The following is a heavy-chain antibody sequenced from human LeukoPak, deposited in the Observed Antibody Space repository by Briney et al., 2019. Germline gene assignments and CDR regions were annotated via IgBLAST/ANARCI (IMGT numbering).Heavy chain of an antibody. J-gene: IGHJ4*02. V-gene: IGHV4-39*01. CDR2: VYYSGST. D-gene: IGHD1-26*01. Sequence: PSETLSLTCTVSGGSISSGSYYWGYIRQPPQKGLEWIGSVYYSGSTYYNPSLKSRVTISVDTSMNQFSLKLSSVTAADTAVYYCARQGLWELRSFDSWGQGTLVSVSS. CDR1: GGSISSGSYY. CDR3: ARQGLWELRSFDS.